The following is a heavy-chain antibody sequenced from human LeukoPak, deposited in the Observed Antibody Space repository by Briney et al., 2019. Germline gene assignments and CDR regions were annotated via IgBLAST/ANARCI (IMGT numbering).Heavy chain of an antibody. J-gene: IGHJ4*02. D-gene: IGHD3-3*01. CDR3: ARGGGFLEWLLSPNFDY. CDR1: GGSISSYY. CDR2: IYYSGST. Sequence: SETLSLTCTVSGGSISSYYWSWIRQPPGKGLEWIGYIYYSGSTNYNPSLKSRVTISVDTSKNQFSLKLSSVTAADTAVYYCARGGGFLEWLLSPNFDYWGQGTLVTVSS. V-gene: IGHV4-59*01.